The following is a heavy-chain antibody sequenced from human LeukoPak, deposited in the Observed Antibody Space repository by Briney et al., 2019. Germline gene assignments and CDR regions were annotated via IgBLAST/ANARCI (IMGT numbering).Heavy chain of an antibody. Sequence: GGSLRLSCAASGFTFSDFAMSWVRQAPGKGLEWVSAISESGDTTFYADSVKGRFTIPRDNSKNTLYLQMNSLRAEDTAVYYCAKTTPGYDYWGQGTLVTVSS. CDR3: AKTTPGYDY. V-gene: IGHV3-23*01. CDR2: ISESGDTT. D-gene: IGHD1-1*01. CDR1: GFTFSDFA. J-gene: IGHJ4*02.